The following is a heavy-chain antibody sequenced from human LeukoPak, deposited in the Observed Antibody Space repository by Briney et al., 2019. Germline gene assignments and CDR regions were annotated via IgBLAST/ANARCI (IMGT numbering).Heavy chain of an antibody. CDR1: GGSFSGYY. CDR2: IFPSGGEI. J-gene: IGHJ4*02. D-gene: IGHD2-8*02. Sequence: ETLSLTCAVYGGSFSGYYWSWIRQPPGKGLEWVSSIFPSGGEIHYADSVRGRFTISRDNSKSTLSLQMNSLRAEGTAIYYCATYRQVLLPFESWGQGTLVTVSS. V-gene: IGHV3-23*01. CDR3: ATYRQVLLPFES.